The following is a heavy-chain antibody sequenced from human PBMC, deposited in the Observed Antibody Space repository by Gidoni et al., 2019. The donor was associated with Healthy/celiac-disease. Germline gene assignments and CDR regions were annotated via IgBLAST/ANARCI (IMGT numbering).Heavy chain of an antibody. D-gene: IGHD3-10*01. J-gene: IGHJ3*02. Sequence: QVQLQQWGAGRLKPSETLSLTCAVYGGSFSGYYWSWIRQPPGKGLEWIGEINHSGSTNYNPSLKSRVTISVDTSKNQFSLKLSSVTAADTAVYYCARGWFPGPGAFDIWGQGTMVTVSS. CDR1: GGSFSGYY. CDR2: INHSGST. CDR3: ARGWFPGPGAFDI. V-gene: IGHV4-34*01.